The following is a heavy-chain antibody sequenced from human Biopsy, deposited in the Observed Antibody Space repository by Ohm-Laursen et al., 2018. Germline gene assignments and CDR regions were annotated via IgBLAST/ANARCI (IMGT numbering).Heavy chain of an antibody. CDR2: INPKSGDT. J-gene: IGHJ2*01. D-gene: IGHD2-2*01. CDR3: ARGRRHCSGTCSRWYFDL. Sequence: SVKVSCKPSGYTFTAFSVHWLRQAPGQGLERMGWINPKSGDTDYPQNFQGRVSMTRDTSISTAYMDLSRLRSDDTAVYYCARGRRHCSGTCSRWYFDLWGRGTLVTVSP. CDR1: GYTFTAFS. V-gene: IGHV1-2*02.